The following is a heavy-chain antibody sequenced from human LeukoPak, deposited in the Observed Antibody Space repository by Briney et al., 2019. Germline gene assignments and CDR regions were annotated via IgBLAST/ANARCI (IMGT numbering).Heavy chain of an antibody. V-gene: IGHV4-34*01. CDR2: INHSGST. Sequence: SETLSLTCAVYGGSFSGYYWSWIRQPPGKGLEWIGEINHSGSTNYNPSLKSRVTISVDTSKNQFSLKLSSVTAADTAVYYCARRGRLVLRNWFDPWGQGTLVTVSS. J-gene: IGHJ5*02. CDR3: ARRGRLVLRNWFDP. CDR1: GGSFSGYY. D-gene: IGHD6-6*01.